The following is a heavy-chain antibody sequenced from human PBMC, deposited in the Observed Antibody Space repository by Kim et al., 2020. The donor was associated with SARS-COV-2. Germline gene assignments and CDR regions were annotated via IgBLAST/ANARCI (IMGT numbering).Heavy chain of an antibody. CDR1: GLIFDDSA. V-gene: IGHV3-30-3*01. Sequence: GGSLRLSCAASGLIFDDSAMNWVRQAPGKGLEWVAVISYDGRNKDYADSVKGRFTVSRDNSKSTLFLQMDSLRVEDTGIYYCARGNYHVSVSLSDYYNGMDVCGQGTTVTVSS. D-gene: IGHD3-10*01. J-gene: IGHJ6*02. CDR3: ARGNYHVSVSLSDYYNGMDV. CDR2: ISYDGRNK.